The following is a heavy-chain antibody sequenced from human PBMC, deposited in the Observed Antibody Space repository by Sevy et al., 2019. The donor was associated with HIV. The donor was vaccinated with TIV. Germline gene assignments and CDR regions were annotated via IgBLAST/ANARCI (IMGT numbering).Heavy chain of an antibody. CDR2: INWNGGST. V-gene: IGHV3-20*04. CDR3: ARDRVTGMTDAFDI. D-gene: IGHD2-8*02. Sequence: GGSLRLSCAASGFTFDDYGMSWVRQDPGKGLEWVSGINWNGGSTGYADSVKGRFTISRDNAKNSLYLQMNSLRAEDTALYYCARDRVTGMTDAFDIWGQGTMVTVSS. J-gene: IGHJ3*02. CDR1: GFTFDDYG.